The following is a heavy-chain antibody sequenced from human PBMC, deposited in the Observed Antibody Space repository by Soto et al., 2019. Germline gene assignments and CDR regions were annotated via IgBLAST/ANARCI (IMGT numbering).Heavy chain of an antibody. Sequence: PGGSLRLSCAVSGFPVNYYDLSWVRQAPGKGLEWVSGMSGVDDSKSYADSVKGRLTISRDNARNTLFLQMNNLRAADTAIYYCARRSSQARPAHGTSFDYWGQGTLVTVSS. CDR1: GFPVNYYD. D-gene: IGHD3-10*01. CDR2: MSGVDDSK. V-gene: IGHV3-23*01. CDR3: ARRSSQARPAHGTSFDY. J-gene: IGHJ4*02.